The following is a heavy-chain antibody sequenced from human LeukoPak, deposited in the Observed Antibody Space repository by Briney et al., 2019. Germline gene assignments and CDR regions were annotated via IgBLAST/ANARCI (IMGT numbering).Heavy chain of an antibody. CDR3: ARVLRHFDWLPYNWFDP. CDR2: IYCSGST. CDR1: GGSISSYY. J-gene: IGHJ5*02. V-gene: IGHV4-59*01. Sequence: PSETLSLTCTVSGGSISSYYWSWIRQPPGKGLEWIGYIYCSGSTNYNPSLKSRVTISVDTSKNQFSLKLSSVTAADTAVYYCARVLRHFDWLPYNWFDPWGQGTLVTVSS. D-gene: IGHD3-9*01.